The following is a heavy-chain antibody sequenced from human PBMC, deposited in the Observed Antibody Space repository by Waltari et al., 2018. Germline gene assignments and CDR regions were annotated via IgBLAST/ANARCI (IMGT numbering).Heavy chain of an antibody. CDR1: GYTFTSYD. CDR3: ARGGPLRELLRI. Sequence: QVQLVQSGAEVKKPGASVKVSCKASGYTFTSYDINWVRQATGQGIEWMGWMNPNSCNPGYAPKFQGRVTMTRNTSITTAYMELSSLRSEDTAVYYCARGGPLRELLRIWGQGTLVTVSS. V-gene: IGHV1-8*01. CDR2: MNPNSCNP. D-gene: IGHD1-26*01. J-gene: IGHJ4*02.